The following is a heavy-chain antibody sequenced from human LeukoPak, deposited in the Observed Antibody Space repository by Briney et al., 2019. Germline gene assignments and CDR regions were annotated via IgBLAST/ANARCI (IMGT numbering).Heavy chain of an antibody. CDR1: GYTFTSYG. V-gene: IGHV1-18*01. D-gene: IGHD3-22*01. CDR3: ARGRDYYDSGGYYETPFDY. J-gene: IGHJ4*02. CDR2: ISAYKGNT. Sequence: ASVKVSCKASGYTFTSYGISWVRQPPGQGLEWMGWISAYKGNTNYAQKLQGRVTMTTDTSTSTAYMEPRSMRSAPTAVYYCARGRDYYDSGGYYETPFDYWGQGTLVTVSS.